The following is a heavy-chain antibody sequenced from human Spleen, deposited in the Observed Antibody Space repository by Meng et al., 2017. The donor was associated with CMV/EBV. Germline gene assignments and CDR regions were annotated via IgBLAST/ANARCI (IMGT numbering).Heavy chain of an antibody. V-gene: IGHV4-59*01. CDR2: IYYSGST. CDR3: AIQEGSGYDPLDY. J-gene: IGHJ4*02. D-gene: IGHD5-12*01. CDR1: GGSISSYS. Sequence: GSLRLSCTVSGGSISSYSFNWIRQPPGKGLEWIGYIYYSGSTNYNASLKSRVTISIDTSNNQFSLTVRYVTAADTAVYYCAIQEGSGYDPLDYWGQGILVTVSS.